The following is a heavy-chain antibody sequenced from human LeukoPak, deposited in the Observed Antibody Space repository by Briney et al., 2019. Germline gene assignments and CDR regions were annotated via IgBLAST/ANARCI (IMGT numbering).Heavy chain of an antibody. D-gene: IGHD1-26*01. CDR1: GFNFRVYE. Sequence: GGSLRLSCAASGFNFRVYEMNWVRQAPGKGLEWVSYISSAGSTVYDADSVKGRFTISRDNAKNSLYLQMNRLRGEDTGTYYCARINSGSYNGCPHYYMDVWGKGTTVTISS. CDR3: ARINSGSYNGCPHYYMDV. CDR2: ISSAGSTV. V-gene: IGHV3-48*03. J-gene: IGHJ6*03.